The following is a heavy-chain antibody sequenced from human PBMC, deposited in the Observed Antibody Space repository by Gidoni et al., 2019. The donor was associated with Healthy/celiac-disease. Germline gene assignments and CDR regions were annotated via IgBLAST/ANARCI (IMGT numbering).Heavy chain of an antibody. CDR1: GFTFSRYS. CDR3: ASDSGYVSDAFDI. V-gene: IGHV3-21*01. J-gene: IGHJ3*02. CDR2: ISSSSSYI. Sequence: EVQLVDSGGGLFKPGGSLILFCAASGFTFSRYSLNWVSQAPGKGLEWVSSISSSSSYINYADSVKGRFTIFRDNAKNSLYLQMNSLRAEDTAVYYCASDSGYVSDAFDIWGQGTMVTVSS. D-gene: IGHD5-12*01.